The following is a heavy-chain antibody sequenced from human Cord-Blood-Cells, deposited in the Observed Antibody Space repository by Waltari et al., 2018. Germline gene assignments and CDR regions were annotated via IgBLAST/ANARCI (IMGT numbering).Heavy chain of an antibody. CDR1: GYSISSGYY. CDR2: IYHSGGT. Sequence: QVQLQESGPGLVKPSETLSLTCTVSGYSISSGYYWGWIRQPPGKGLEWIGSIYHSGGTYYTPSLKSRVTISVDTSKNQFSRKLSSVTAADTAVYYCASVPLNTPAAGNFDYWGQGTLVTVSS. V-gene: IGHV4-38-2*02. D-gene: IGHD6-13*01. J-gene: IGHJ4*02. CDR3: ASVPLNTPAAGNFDY.